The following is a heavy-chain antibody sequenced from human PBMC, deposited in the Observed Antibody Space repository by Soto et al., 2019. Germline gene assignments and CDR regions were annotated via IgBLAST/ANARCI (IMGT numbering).Heavy chain of an antibody. V-gene: IGHV1-69*13. CDR2: IIPIFGTA. CDR1: GGTFSSYA. D-gene: IGHD3-22*01. CDR3: ARDLGNYDSSGYYPQGFDY. J-gene: IGHJ4*02. Sequence: ASVKVSCKASGGTFSSYAISWVRQAPGQGLEWMGGIIPIFGTANYAQKFQGRVTITADESTSTAYMELSSLRSEDTAAYYCARDLGNYDSSGYYPQGFDYWGQGTLVTVSS.